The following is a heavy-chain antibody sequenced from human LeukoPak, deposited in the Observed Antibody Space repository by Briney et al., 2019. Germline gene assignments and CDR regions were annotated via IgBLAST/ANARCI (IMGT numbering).Heavy chain of an antibody. CDR2: ISRSISTI. J-gene: IGHJ4*02. Sequence: GGSLRLSCAASGFAFSSYSMNGVRQAPGKGLEWISYISRSISTIYYADSVKGRFIISRDNAKNSLFLQMNSLRDEDTAVYYCARETSSGWYIPLWGQGTLVTVSS. D-gene: IGHD6-19*01. V-gene: IGHV3-48*02. CDR1: GFAFSSYS. CDR3: ARETSSGWYIPL.